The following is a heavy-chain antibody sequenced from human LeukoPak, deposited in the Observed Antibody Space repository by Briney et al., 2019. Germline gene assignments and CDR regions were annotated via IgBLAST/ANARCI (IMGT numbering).Heavy chain of an antibody. CDR1: GFTFDDYA. CDR3: AKDIETGYSGSFDAFDI. D-gene: IGHD1-26*01. V-gene: IGHV3-9*01. J-gene: IGHJ3*02. Sequence: PGGSLRLSCAASGFTFDDYAMHWVRQAPGKGLEWVSGISWNSGSIGYADSVKGRFTISRDNAKNSLYLQMNSLRAEDTALYYCAKDIETGYSGSFDAFDIWGQGTMVTVSS. CDR2: ISWNSGSI.